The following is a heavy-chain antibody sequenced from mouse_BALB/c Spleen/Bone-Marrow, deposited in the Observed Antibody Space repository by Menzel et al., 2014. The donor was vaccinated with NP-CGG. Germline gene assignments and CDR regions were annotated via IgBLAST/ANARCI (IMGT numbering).Heavy chain of an antibody. V-gene: IGHV5-17*02. CDR1: GFTFSSFG. Sequence: EVQRVESGGGLVQPGGSRKLSCAASGFTFSSFGMHWVRQAPERGLEWVAYISSGSSTIFYADAVKGRFTISRDNPKNTLFLQMTSLGSEDTAMYYCTRGGNWKDFDYWGQGTTLTVSS. CDR3: TRGGNWKDFDY. CDR2: ISSGSSTI. J-gene: IGHJ2*01. D-gene: IGHD4-1*01.